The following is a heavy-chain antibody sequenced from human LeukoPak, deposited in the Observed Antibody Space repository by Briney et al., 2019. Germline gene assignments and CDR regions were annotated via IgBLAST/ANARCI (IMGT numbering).Heavy chain of an antibody. D-gene: IGHD5-24*01. V-gene: IGHV4-59*01. CDR2: IYYSGST. CDR1: GGSMSSYY. CDR3: ARSRDGYNRGAFDI. J-gene: IGHJ3*02. Sequence: PSETLSLTCTVSGGSMSSYYWSWIRQPPGKGLEWIGYIYYSGSTNYNPSLKSQVTISVDTSKNQFSLKLSSVTAADTAVYYCARSRDGYNRGAFDIWGQGTMVTVSS.